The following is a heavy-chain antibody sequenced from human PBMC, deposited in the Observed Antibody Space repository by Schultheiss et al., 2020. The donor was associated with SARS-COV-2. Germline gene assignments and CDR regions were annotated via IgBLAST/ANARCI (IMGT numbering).Heavy chain of an antibody. CDR3: ASTKHTGYCSSTSCYTDYYYYGMDV. Sequence: GGSLRLSCAASGFTFSSYAMSWVRQAPGKGLEWVSAISGSGGSTYYADSVKGRFTISRDNSKNTLYLQMNSLRAEDTAVYYCASTKHTGYCSSTSCYTDYYYYGMDVWGQGTTVTVSS. D-gene: IGHD2-2*02. V-gene: IGHV3-23*01. CDR1: GFTFSSYA. CDR2: ISGSGGST. J-gene: IGHJ6*02.